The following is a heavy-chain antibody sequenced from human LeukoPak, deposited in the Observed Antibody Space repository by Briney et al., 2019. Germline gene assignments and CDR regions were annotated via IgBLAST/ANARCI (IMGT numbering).Heavy chain of an antibody. D-gene: IGHD6-19*01. CDR3: AKWILSSSGWYYSDY. CDR2: FDPEDGET. V-gene: IGHV1-24*01. Sequence: ASVKVSCKVSGYTLTELSMHWVRQAPGKGLEWMGGFDPEDGETIYAQKFQGRVTMTEDTSTDTAYMELSSLRAEDTAVYYCAKWILSSSGWYYSDYWGQGTLVTVSS. J-gene: IGHJ4*02. CDR1: GYTLTELS.